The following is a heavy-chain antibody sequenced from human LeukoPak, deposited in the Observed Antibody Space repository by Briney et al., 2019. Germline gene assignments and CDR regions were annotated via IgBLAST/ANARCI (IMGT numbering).Heavy chain of an antibody. D-gene: IGHD3-3*01. J-gene: IGHJ6*03. CDR1: VLACKSFG. V-gene: IGHV3-33*06. Sequence: GTSVKLSCEESVLACKSFGMHGGSQAPCTELEKEAVIWYDGSNKYYADSVKGRFTISRYNSKNTLYLQMNSLRAEDTAVYYSSKVKPGFWDPDYYFYHLEGWGKRTTVTVSS. CDR3: SKVKPGFWDPDYYFYHLEG. CDR2: IWYDGSNK.